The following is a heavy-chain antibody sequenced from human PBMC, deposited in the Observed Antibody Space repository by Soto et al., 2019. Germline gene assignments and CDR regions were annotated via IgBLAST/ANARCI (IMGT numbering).Heavy chain of an antibody. CDR3: AKGRLDGDYDFDD. Sequence: SETLSLTCTVSGGSISSGDYYWSWIRQPPGKGLEWIGYIYYSGSTYYNPSLKSRVTISVDTSKNQFSLKLSSVTAADTAVYYCAKGRLDGDYDFDDWGQGTLVTVSS. J-gene: IGHJ4*02. CDR1: GGSISSGDYY. CDR2: IYYSGST. V-gene: IGHV4-30-4*01. D-gene: IGHD4-17*01.